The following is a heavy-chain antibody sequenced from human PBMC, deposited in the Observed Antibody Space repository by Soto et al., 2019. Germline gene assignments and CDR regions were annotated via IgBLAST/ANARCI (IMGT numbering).Heavy chain of an antibody. V-gene: IGHV4-34*01. J-gene: IGHJ4*02. Sequence: QVPLQQWGAGLLKSSETLSLTCAVYGGSFRYYYCSWVRQPPGKGLEWIGQINHSGSTNYKPSLKRRVTISVDTSNSQFSLKLSSVTAADTAVYYCARTSRFDSWGQGNLVTVSS. CDR2: INHSGST. D-gene: IGHD6-6*01. CDR1: GGSFRYYY. CDR3: ARTSRFDS.